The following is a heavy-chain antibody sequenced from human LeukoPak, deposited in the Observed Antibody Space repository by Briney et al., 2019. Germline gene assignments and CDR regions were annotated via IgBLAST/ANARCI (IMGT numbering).Heavy chain of an antibody. CDR1: ISTFRDRF. J-gene: IGHJ4*02. D-gene: IGHD2-21*01. CDR2: ISSSGSDT. Sequence: GGSLRLSCAASISTFRDRFMSWIRQPPGKGLEWVSYISSSGSDTYYSDSVKGRFTVSRDNAQNSLFLQMNSLRAEDTAVYYCATAPTEGGDGSSPGYWGQGTLVTVSS. V-gene: IGHV3-11*04. CDR3: ATAPTEGGDGSSPGY.